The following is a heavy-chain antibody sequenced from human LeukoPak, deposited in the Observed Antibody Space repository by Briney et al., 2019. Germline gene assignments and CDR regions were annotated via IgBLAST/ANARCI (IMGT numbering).Heavy chain of an antibody. CDR2: ISSSSSYI. CDR3: ARDSGYCSSTSCYVSQLYYYYYYMDV. CDR1: GFTFSSYS. J-gene: IGHJ6*03. Sequence: RGSLRLSCAASGFTFSSYSMNWVRQAPGKGLEWVSSISSSSSYIYYADSVKGRFTISRDNAKNSLYLQMNSLRAEDTAVYYCARDSGYCSSTSCYVSQLYYYYYYMDVWGKGTTVTVSS. D-gene: IGHD2-2*01. V-gene: IGHV3-21*01.